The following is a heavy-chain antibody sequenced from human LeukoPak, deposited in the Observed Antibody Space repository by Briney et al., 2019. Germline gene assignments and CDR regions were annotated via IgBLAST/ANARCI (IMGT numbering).Heavy chain of an antibody. CDR3: ASTACSGGSCYYYYYGMDV. CDR1: GYTFTSYD. V-gene: IGHV1-8*01. CDR2: MNPNSGNT. J-gene: IGHJ6*02. D-gene: IGHD2-15*01. Sequence: ASVKVSCKASGYTFTSYDINWVRQATGQGLEWMGWMNPNSGNTGYAQKFQGRVTMTRNTSISTAYMELSSLRSEDTAVYYCASTACSGGSCYYYYYGMDVWGQGTTVTVSS.